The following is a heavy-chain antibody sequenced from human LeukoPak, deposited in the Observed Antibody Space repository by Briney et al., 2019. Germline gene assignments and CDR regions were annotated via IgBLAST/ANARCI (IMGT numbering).Heavy chain of an antibody. V-gene: IGHV1-69*13. D-gene: IGHD3-10*01. Sequence: ASVKVSCKASGGTFSSYAISWVRQAPGQGLEWMGGIIPIFGTANYAQKFQGRVTITADESTSTAYMELSSLRSEDTVVYYCARGPYYYGSGSYSSPYYYYYGMDVWGQGTTVTVSS. CDR2: IIPIFGTA. CDR1: GGTFSSYA. CDR3: ARGPYYYGSGSYSSPYYYYYGMDV. J-gene: IGHJ6*02.